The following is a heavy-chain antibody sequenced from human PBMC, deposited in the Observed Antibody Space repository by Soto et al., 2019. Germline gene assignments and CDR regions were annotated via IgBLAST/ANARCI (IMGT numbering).Heavy chain of an antibody. D-gene: IGHD3-3*01. CDR3: AXLTYYDFWSGYWSYFDY. CDR1: GYSFTIYW. CDR2: IYPGDSDT. J-gene: IGHJ4*02. V-gene: IGHV5-51*01. Sequence: GESLKISCKGSGYSFTIYWIGWVRQMPGKGLEWMGIIYPGDSDTRYSPSFQGQVTISADKSISTAYLQWSSLKASDTAMYYCAXLTYYDFWSGYWSYFDYWGLGTLVTVSS.